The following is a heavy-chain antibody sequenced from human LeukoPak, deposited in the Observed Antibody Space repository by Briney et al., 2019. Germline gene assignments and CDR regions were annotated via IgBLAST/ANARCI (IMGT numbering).Heavy chain of an antibody. V-gene: IGHV3-23*01. D-gene: IGHD2-2*02. CDR2: ISGFGDKT. CDR1: GFIFSNYP. Sequence: GGSLRLSCAASGFIFSNYPMTWVRQAPGKGLEWVSAISGFGDKTVYADSVKGRFTISRDNSNNTLYLQMNSLGADDTAVYYCAKSRSSSISCYNYWGQGTLVTVSS. J-gene: IGHJ4*02. CDR3: AKSRSSSISCYNY.